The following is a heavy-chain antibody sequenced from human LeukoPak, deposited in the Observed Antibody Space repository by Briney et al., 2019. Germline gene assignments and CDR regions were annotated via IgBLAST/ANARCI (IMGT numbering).Heavy chain of an antibody. CDR2: LYSDDTT. CDR3: AKARSLGVTAAINY. D-gene: IGHD2-2*02. Sequence: GGSLRLSCAASGFIVNSNYMNWVRQAPGKGLEWVSVLYSDDTTYYADSVKGRFTISRDNSKNTLFLQMDTLRVDDTAVYYCAKARSLGVTAAINYWGQGTLVTVSS. J-gene: IGHJ4*02. V-gene: IGHV3-53*01. CDR1: GFIVNSNY.